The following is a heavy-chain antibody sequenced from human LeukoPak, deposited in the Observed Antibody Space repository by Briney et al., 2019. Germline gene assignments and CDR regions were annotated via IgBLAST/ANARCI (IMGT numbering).Heavy chain of an antibody. CDR3: ARSLYYDFWSGYYTTVGYFDY. CDR1: GGSISSSSYY. CDR2: IYYSGST. V-gene: IGHV4-39*01. J-gene: IGHJ4*02. D-gene: IGHD3-3*01. Sequence: SETLSLTCTVSGGSISSSSYYWGWIRQPPGKGLEGIGSIYYSGSTYYNPSLKSRVTISVDTSKNQFSLKLSSVTAADTAVYYCARSLYYDFWSGYYTTVGYFDYWGQGTLVTVSS.